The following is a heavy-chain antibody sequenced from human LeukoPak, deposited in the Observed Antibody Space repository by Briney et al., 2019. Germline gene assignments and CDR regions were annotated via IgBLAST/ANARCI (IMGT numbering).Heavy chain of an antibody. CDR1: GFTFSSYA. V-gene: IGHV3-23*01. Sequence: GGSLRLSCAASGFTFSSYAMSWVRQAPGKGLEWVSAISGSGGSTYYADSVKGRFTISRDNSKNTLYLQMNSLRAEDTAVYYCAEDGPPHGILYYFDYWGQGTLVTVSS. CDR2: ISGSGGST. CDR3: AEDGPPHGILYYFDY. J-gene: IGHJ4*02.